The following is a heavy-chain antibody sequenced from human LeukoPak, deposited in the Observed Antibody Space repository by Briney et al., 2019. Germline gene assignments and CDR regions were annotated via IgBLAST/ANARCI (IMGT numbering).Heavy chain of an antibody. V-gene: IGHV4-39*07. Sequence: SETLSLTCTVSGGSISSSSYYWGWIRQPPGKGLEWIGEINHSGSTNYNPSLKSRVTISVDTSKNQFSLKLSSVTAADTAVYYCARLGKMATTLDAFDIWGQGTMVTVSS. D-gene: IGHD5-24*01. CDR3: ARLGKMATTLDAFDI. CDR2: INHSGST. J-gene: IGHJ3*02. CDR1: GGSISSSSYY.